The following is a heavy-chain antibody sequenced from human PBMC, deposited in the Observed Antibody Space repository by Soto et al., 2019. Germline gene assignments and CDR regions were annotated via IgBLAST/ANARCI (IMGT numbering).Heavy chain of an antibody. CDR1: GCTFNTYA. CDR3: AREVQVHTPAFVY. D-gene: IGHD3-10*01. CDR2: ISPMFGAA. Sequence: QVQLVQCGAEMKKPGSSVKVSCQSSGCTFNTYAMNWVRQAPGQGLEWMGDISPMFGAANYAPKFQGRVTITADESTGTSYMQLSSLTSEDTALYFCAREVQVHTPAFVYWGQGTLVTVSS. V-gene: IGHV1-69*19. J-gene: IGHJ4*02.